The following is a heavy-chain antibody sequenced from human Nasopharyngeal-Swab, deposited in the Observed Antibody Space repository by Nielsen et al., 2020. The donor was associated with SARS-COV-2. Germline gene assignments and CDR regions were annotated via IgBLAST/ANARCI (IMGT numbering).Heavy chain of an antibody. CDR2: VYDSGGT. Sequence: SETLSLTCTVSGGSISNYYWSWIRQPPGKGLEWIGYVYDSGGTNYNPSLKSRVTISVDTSKNQFSLKLSSVTAADTAVYYCARLVAAAGWFDPWGQGTLVTVSS. V-gene: IGHV4-59*08. CDR1: GGSISNYY. CDR3: ARLVAAAGWFDP. D-gene: IGHD6-13*01. J-gene: IGHJ5*02.